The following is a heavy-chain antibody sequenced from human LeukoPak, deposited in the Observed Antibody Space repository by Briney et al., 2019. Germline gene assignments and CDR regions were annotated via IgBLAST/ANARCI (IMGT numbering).Heavy chain of an antibody. CDR1: GFIFSSYE. D-gene: IGHD5-18*01. J-gene: IGHJ4*02. Sequence: PGGSLRLSCAASGFIFSSYEMSWVRQAPGKGLEWVASIKQDGSEKYYVDSVKGRFTISRDNAKNSLYLQMNSLRAEDTAVYYCASTPGYNYVGYYFDYWGQGTLVTVSS. CDR2: IKQDGSEK. V-gene: IGHV3-7*01. CDR3: ASTPGYNYVGYYFDY.